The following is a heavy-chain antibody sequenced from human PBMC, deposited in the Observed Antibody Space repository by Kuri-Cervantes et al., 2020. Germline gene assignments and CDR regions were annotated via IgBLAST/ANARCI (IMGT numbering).Heavy chain of an antibody. J-gene: IGHJ4*02. D-gene: IGHD6-13*01. V-gene: IGHV4-34*01. CDR1: GGSFSGYY. CDR2: INHSRST. CDR3: ARVAAGTGTFNY. Sequence: GSLRLSCAVYGGSFSGYYWSWIRQPPGKGLEWIGEINHSRSTNYNPSLKSRVTISVDTSKNQLSLKLSSVTAADTAVYFCARVAAGTGTFNYWGQGTLVTVSS.